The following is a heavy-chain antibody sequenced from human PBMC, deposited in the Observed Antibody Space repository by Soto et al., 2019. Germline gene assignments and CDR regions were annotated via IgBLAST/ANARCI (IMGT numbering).Heavy chain of an antibody. J-gene: IGHJ4*02. CDR2: MDPDSGHA. Sequence: QVQLVQSGAEVKKPGASVKVSCKASGYTFTNSDINWVRQAPGQGHEWMGWMDPDSGHAAYAQKFQGRVTLTTSTSASTVYMEMRSLGSEDTAVYYCARRPHCSGGICYYGLDNWGQGTLVTVSS. CDR1: GYTFTNSD. V-gene: IGHV1-8*01. D-gene: IGHD2-15*01. CDR3: ARRPHCSGGICYYGLDN.